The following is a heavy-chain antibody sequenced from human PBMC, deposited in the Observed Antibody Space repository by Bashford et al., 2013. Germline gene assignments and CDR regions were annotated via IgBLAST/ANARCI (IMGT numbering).Heavy chain of an antibody. D-gene: IGHD2-2*01. CDR3: WGAAYYYGMDV. Sequence: SGPTLVKPTQTLTLTCTFSGFSLSTSGVGVGWIHQPPGKALEWLALIYWDDDKRYSPSLKSRLTIAYLQMNSLKTEDTAVYYCTRVRSSTSWGAAYYYGMDVWGQGTTVTVSS. V-gene: IGHV2-5*02. CDR2: IYWDDDK. J-gene: IGHJ6*02. CDR1: GFSLSTSGVG.